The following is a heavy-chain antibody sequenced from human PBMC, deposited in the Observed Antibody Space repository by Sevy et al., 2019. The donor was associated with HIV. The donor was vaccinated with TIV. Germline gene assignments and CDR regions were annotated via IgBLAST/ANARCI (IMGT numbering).Heavy chain of an antibody. J-gene: IGHJ3*02. CDR2: ISYDGSNK. Sequence: GSLRLSCAASGFTFSSYAMHWVRQAPGKGLEWVAVISYDGSNKYYADSVKGRFTISRDNSKNTLYLQMNSLRAEDTAVYYCARGTYYYDSSGYYYEVHDAFDIWGQGTMVTVSS. D-gene: IGHD3-22*01. CDR1: GFTFSSYA. V-gene: IGHV3-30-3*01. CDR3: ARGTYYYDSSGYYYEVHDAFDI.